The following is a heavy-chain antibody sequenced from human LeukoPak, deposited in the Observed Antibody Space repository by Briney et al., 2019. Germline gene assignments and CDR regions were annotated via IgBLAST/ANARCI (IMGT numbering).Heavy chain of an antibody. D-gene: IGHD5-18*01. CDR1: GGSSSGYY. CDR2: INHSGST. V-gene: IGHV4-34*01. J-gene: IGHJ4*02. Sequence: PSETLSLTCADYGGSSSGYYWTRMRQPPGKGLEWIGEINHSGSTNYNPSLKSRVTISVDTSKNQFSLKLSSVTAADTAVYYCARGRVYSYGFNYCGQGTLVTVSS. CDR3: ARGRVYSYGFNY.